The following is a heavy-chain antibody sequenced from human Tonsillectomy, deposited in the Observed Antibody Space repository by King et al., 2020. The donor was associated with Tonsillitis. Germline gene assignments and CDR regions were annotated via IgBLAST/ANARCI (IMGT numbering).Heavy chain of an antibody. Sequence: VQLVESGGGWVQPGGSLSLSCAASGFTFSSYALSWVRPTPGKGLEWVSGISANGGGTYYADSVKGRFTISRDNSKNTLYLQMNCLRAEDTAVYYCAKETAAVGNPLFDYWGRGTLVTVSS. J-gene: IGHJ4*02. CDR3: AKETAAVGNPLFDY. V-gene: IGHV3-23*04. D-gene: IGHD6-13*01. CDR1: GFTFSSYA. CDR2: ISANGGGT.